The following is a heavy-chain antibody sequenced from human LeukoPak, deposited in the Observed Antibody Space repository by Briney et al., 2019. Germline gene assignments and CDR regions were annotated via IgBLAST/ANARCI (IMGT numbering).Heavy chain of an antibody. CDR2: ISAYNGNT. CDR1: GYTFTSYG. D-gene: IGHD3-3*01. V-gene: IGHV1-18*01. J-gene: IGHJ6*03. Sequence: VASVKVSCKASGYTFTSYGISWVRQAPGQGLEWMGWISAYNGNTNYAQKLQGRVTMTTDTSTSTAYMELSRLTSDDTAVYYCATDPRTTVFGTFRYYYMDVWGEGTTVAVSS. CDR3: ATDPRTTVFGTFRYYYMDV.